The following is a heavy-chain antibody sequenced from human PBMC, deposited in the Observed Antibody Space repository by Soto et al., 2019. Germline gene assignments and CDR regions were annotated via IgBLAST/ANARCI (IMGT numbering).Heavy chain of an antibody. CDR3: GKESMTATEFDY. CDR2: ISGSGGST. Sequence: GGSLRLSCAASGFTFSSYAMSWVRQAPGKGLEWVSAISGSGGSTYYADSVKGRFTISRDNSKNTLYLQMNRLRAEDSAVYYCGKESMTATEFDYWGQGALVNVSS. J-gene: IGHJ4*02. V-gene: IGHV3-23*01. CDR1: GFTFSSYA. D-gene: IGHD5-12*01.